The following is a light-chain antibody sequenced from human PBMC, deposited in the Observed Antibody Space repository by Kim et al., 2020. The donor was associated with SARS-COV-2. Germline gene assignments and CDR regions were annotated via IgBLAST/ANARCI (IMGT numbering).Light chain of an antibody. CDR2: GAS. CDR3: QQYISYYT. Sequence: RSGTVGGQVTMTCGASQSVSSSLGWYQQKPGKAPKLLFYGASRLESGVPSRFSGSGSGTEFTLTINTLQPDDFATYYCQQYISYYTFGQGTKLEI. CDR1: QSVSSS. V-gene: IGKV1-5*01. J-gene: IGKJ2*01.